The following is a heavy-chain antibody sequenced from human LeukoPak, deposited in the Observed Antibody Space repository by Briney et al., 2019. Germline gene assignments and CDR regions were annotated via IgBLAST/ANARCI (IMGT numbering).Heavy chain of an antibody. V-gene: IGHV3-7*01. CDR1: GFTFSSYW. J-gene: IGHJ6*02. D-gene: IGHD3-10*01. Sequence: GGSLRLSCAASGFTFSSYWMSWVRQAPGKGLEWVANIKQDGSEKYYVDSVKGRFTISRGNAKNSLYLQMNSLRAEDTAVYYCARVGYYGSGSWVFVPYYYYYGMDVWGQGATVTVSS. CDR2: IKQDGSEK. CDR3: ARVGYYGSGSWVFVPYYYYYGMDV.